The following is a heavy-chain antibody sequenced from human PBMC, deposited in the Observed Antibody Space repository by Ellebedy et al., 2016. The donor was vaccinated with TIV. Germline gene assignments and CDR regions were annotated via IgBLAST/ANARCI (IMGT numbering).Heavy chain of an antibody. D-gene: IGHD6-13*01. CDR3: ARVYSSYYFDY. V-gene: IGHV3-33*01. CDR2: IWYDGSNK. J-gene: IGHJ4*02. Sequence: GESLKISCAASGFTFSSYGMHWVRQAPGKGLEWVAVIWYDGSNKYYADSVKGRFTISRDNSRNTLYLQMDSLRAEDTAVYYCARVYSSYYFDYWGQGTPVSVSS. CDR1: GFTFSSYG.